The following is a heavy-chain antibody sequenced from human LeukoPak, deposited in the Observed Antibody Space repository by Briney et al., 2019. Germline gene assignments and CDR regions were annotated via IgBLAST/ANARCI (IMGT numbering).Heavy chain of an antibody. CDR2: IYYSGST. CDR3: ARDRVGATWADDAFDI. J-gene: IGHJ3*02. V-gene: IGHV4-39*07. CDR1: GGSISSSSYY. Sequence: SETLSLTCTVSGGSISSSSYYWGWIRQPPGKGLEWTGSIYYSGSTYYNPSLKSRVTISVDTSKNQFSLKLSSVTAADTAVYYCARDRVGATWADDAFDIWGQGTMVTVSS. D-gene: IGHD1-26*01.